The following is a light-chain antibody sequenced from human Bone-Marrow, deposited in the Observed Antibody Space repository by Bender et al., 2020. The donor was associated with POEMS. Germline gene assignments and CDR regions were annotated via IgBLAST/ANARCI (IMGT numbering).Light chain of an antibody. Sequence: QSALTQPASVSGSPGQSITISCTGSSGDIGIYKYVSWYQQHPGKAPKLIIFEATNRPSGVSDRFSGSKSGDTASLTISGLQPEDEADYYCSSYTTTSTLIFGTGTKVTVL. J-gene: IGLJ1*01. CDR3: SSYTTTSTLI. CDR2: EAT. V-gene: IGLV2-14*03. CDR1: SGDIGIYKY.